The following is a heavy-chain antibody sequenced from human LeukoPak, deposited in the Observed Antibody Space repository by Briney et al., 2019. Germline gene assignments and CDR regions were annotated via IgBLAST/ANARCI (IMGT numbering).Heavy chain of an antibody. J-gene: IGHJ4*02. Sequence: PSETLSLTCTVSGYSISSGYYWGWIRQPPGKGLEWIGSIYHSGSTYYNPSLKSRVTISVDTSKNQFSLKLSSVTAADTAVYYCARVVVPANPDYWGQGTLVTVSS. CDR2: IYHSGST. CDR1: GYSISSGYY. V-gene: IGHV4-38-2*02. CDR3: ARVVVPANPDY. D-gene: IGHD2-2*01.